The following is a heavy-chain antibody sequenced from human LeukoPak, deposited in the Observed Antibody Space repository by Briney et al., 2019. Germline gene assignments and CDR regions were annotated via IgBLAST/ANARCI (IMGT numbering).Heavy chain of an antibody. CDR3: ARVSGSYWY. Sequence: PSETLSLTCTVSGGSINNYYWNWNRQPPGKGLEWIGYIHYSGSTNYNPSLKSRATISVDTSKNQFSLNLSSVTAADTAVYYCARVSGSYWYWGQGTLVTVSS. J-gene: IGHJ4*02. D-gene: IGHD1-26*01. V-gene: IGHV4-59*08. CDR1: GGSINNYY. CDR2: IHYSGST.